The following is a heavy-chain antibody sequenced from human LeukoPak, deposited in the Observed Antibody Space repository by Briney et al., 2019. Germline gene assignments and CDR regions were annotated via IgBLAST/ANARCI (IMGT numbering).Heavy chain of an antibody. V-gene: IGHV2-5*02. D-gene: IGHD7-27*01. CDR3: ALTGSANGDDWFDP. CDR1: GFSLNTRGVG. J-gene: IGHJ5*02. CDR2: ISRDDDK. Sequence: SGPTLVKPTETLTLTCTFSGFSLNTRGVGVGWIRQAPGKALELLALISRDDDKRYRPSLKSRLTITKDTSKNQVALTLANLDPVDTATYYCALTGSANGDDWFDPWGQGTLVTVSS.